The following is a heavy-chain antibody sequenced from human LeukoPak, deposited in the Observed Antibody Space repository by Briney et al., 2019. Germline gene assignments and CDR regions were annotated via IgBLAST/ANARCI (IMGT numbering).Heavy chain of an antibody. CDR3: ARVKKGFLSFDY. Sequence: SVKVSCKASGGTFSSYAISWVRQAPGQGLEWMGGIIPIFGAANYAQKFQGRVTITTDESTSTVYMELSSLRSEDTAVYYCARVKKGFLSFDYWGQGTLVTVSS. J-gene: IGHJ4*02. CDR2: IIPIFGAA. CDR1: GGTFSSYA. V-gene: IGHV1-69*05.